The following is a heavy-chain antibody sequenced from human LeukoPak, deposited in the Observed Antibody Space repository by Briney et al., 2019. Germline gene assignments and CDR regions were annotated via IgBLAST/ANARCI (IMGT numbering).Heavy chain of an antibody. V-gene: IGHV3-21*01. D-gene: IGHD3-22*01. CDR3: ARDLFYYYDSSGYNHDAFDI. J-gene: IGHJ3*02. Sequence: GGSLRLSCAASGFTFSSYSMNWVRQAPGKGLEWVSSISSSSSYIYYADSVKGRFTISRDNAKNSLYLQMNSLRAKDTAVYYCARDLFYYYDSSGYNHDAFDIWGQGTMVTVSS. CDR2: ISSSSSYI. CDR1: GFTFSSYS.